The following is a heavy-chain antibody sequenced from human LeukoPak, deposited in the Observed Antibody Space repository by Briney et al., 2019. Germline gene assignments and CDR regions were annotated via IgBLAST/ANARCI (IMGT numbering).Heavy chain of an antibody. Sequence: SQALSLTCTVSGGSISSGSYYWSWIRQPAGKGLEWIGRIYTSGSTNYNPSLKSRVTISVDTSKNQFSLELSSVTAADTAVYYCARETYDFWSGSTDYWGQGTLVTVSS. V-gene: IGHV4-61*02. CDR2: IYTSGST. J-gene: IGHJ4*02. D-gene: IGHD3-3*01. CDR3: ARETYDFWSGSTDY. CDR1: GGSISSGSYY.